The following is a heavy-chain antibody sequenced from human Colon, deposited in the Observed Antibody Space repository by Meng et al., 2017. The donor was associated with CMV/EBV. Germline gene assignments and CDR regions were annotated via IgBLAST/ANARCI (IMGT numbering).Heavy chain of an antibody. J-gene: IGHJ5*02. CDR3: VRQHCSGGMCHQFDP. V-gene: IGHV4-59*01. CDR2: IFHSVDT. D-gene: IGHD2-15*01. Sequence: SETLSPTCPVSGISTDTYSWSWIRQPPGKGLGWIGYIFHSVDTNYNPSLKSRVTIPVDMSRNELSLKLTSGAVADTAVYYCVRQHCSGGMCHQFDPWGQGIPVTVSS. CDR1: GISTDTYS.